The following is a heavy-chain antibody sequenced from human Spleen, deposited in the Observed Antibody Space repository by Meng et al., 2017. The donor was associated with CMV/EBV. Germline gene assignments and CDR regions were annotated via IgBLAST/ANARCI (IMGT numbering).Heavy chain of an antibody. J-gene: IGHJ4*02. CDR3: ARDEHSSSWYHFDY. CDR1: GFTVSSNY. V-gene: IGHV3-66*01. CDR2: IYSGGST. D-gene: IGHD6-13*01. Sequence: VQLLESGGGLVHPGWSLRLSCAASGFTVSSNYMSWVRQAPGKGLEWVSVIYSGGSTYYADSVKGRFTISRDNSKNTLYLQMNSLRAEDTAVYYCARDEHSSSWYHFDYWGQGTLVTVSS.